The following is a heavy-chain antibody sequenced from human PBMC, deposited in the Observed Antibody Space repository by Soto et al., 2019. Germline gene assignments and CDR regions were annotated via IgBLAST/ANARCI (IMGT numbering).Heavy chain of an antibody. V-gene: IGHV3-23*01. CDR2: ISGSGGST. J-gene: IGHJ6*02. D-gene: IGHD5-18*01. CDR3: AKGDTAMVYYGMDV. Sequence: PGGSLRLSCAASGFTFSSYAMSWVRQAPGKGLEWVSAISGSGGSTYYADSVKGRFTISRDNSKNTLYLQMNSLRAEDTAVYYCAKGDTAMVYYGMDVWGQGTTVTVSS. CDR1: GFTFSSYA.